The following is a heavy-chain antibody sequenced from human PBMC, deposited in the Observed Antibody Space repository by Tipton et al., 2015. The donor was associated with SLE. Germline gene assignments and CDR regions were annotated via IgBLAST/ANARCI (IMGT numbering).Heavy chain of an antibody. D-gene: IGHD6-6*01. J-gene: IGHJ4*02. CDR2: IFYTGST. V-gene: IGHV4-39*07. CDR3: SCRLASRRSPLIPFDY. Sequence: TLSLTCTVSDGSIRSTNYYWGWIRQPPGKGLEWIGSIFYTGSTYYNPSLKSRVSISADTSKNQFSLKLASVTAADTAVYFCSCRLASRRSPLIPFDYWGQGSLVTVSS. CDR1: DGSIRSTNYY.